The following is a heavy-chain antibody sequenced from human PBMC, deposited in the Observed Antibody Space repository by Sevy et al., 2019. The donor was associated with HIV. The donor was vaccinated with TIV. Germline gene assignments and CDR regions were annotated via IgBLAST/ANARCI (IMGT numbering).Heavy chain of an antibody. CDR2: IYSSGNT. CDR1: GGSISSGSYY. CDR3: ARQWGYTSSSGLSV. D-gene: IGHD5-12*01. V-gene: IGHV4-39*01. Sequence: SETLSLTCTVSGGSISSGSYYWDWIRQPPGKGLEWIGFIYSSGNTYYNPSLKSRITIAVDTSKNQFSLKLTSVTAADTAVYYCARQWGYTSSSGLSVWGQGTLVTVSS. J-gene: IGHJ4*02.